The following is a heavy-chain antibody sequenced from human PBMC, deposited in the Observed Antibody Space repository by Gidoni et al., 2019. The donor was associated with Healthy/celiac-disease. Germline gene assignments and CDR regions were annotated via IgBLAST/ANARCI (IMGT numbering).Heavy chain of an antibody. CDR2: ISSSSSTI. Sequence: EVQLVESGGGLVQPGGSLRLSCAASGFTFSSYSMNWVRQAPGKVLEWVSYISSSSSTIYYADSVKGRFTISRDNAKNSLYLQMNSLRDEDTAVYYCARVDYDSSPYAFDIWGQGTMVTVSS. CDR3: ARVDYDSSPYAFDI. J-gene: IGHJ3*02. D-gene: IGHD3-22*01. CDR1: GFTFSSYS. V-gene: IGHV3-48*02.